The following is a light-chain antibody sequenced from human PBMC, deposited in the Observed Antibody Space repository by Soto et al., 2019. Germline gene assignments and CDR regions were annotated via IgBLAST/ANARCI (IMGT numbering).Light chain of an antibody. J-gene: IGKJ2*01. V-gene: IGKV1-39*01. CDR2: AAS. Sequence: DIQITQSPSSLSASVGDRVTITCRARQSISSYLNWYQQKPGKAPKLLIYAASSLQSGVTSRFSGSGSGTDFTLTISSLQPEDFVTYYCQQSYSTPMYTFGQGTKLEIK. CDR3: QQSYSTPMYT. CDR1: QSISSY.